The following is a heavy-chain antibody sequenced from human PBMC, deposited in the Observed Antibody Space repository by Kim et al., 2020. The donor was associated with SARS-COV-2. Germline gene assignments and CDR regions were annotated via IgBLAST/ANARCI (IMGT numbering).Heavy chain of an antibody. CDR1: GYTFSGND. D-gene: IGHD2-21*01. J-gene: IGHJ4*01. Sequence: ASVKVSCQASGYTFSGNDIHWVRQAPGKGLEWMGWINPKSGNTNYGKTFQGRVTLTRDTSINTVYLEFSTLKPDDTAVYYCARGVNANFPSVFYFDYWGHGTLLTVS. CDR3: ARGVNANFPSVFYFDY. CDR2: INPKSGNT. V-gene: IGHV1-2*02.